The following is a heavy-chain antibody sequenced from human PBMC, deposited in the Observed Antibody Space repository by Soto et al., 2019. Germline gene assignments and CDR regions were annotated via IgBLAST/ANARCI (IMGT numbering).Heavy chain of an antibody. V-gene: IGHV4-39*01. CDR2: FYYSEST. D-gene: IGHD6-13*01. Sequence: KPSETLSLTCAVSGGSISSSSYYWGWIRQPPGKGLEWIGSFYYSESTYYNPSLKSRVTISVDTSKNQFSLKLSSVTAADTAVYYCARRYSSSFDYWGQGTLVTVSS. CDR3: ARRYSSSFDY. J-gene: IGHJ4*02. CDR1: GGSISSSSYY.